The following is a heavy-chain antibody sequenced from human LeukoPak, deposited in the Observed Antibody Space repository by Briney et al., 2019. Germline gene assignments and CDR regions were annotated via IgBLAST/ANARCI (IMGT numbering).Heavy chain of an antibody. D-gene: IGHD3-3*01. V-gene: IGHV4-34*01. CDR1: GGSFSGYY. J-gene: IGHJ4*02. Sequence: SETLSLTCAVYGGSFSGYYWSWIRQPPGKGLEWIGSIYYSGSTYYNPSLESRVTISVDTSKNQFSLKLSSVTAADTAVYYCARVNPYYDFWSGYPYYFDYWGQGTLVTVSS. CDR2: IYYSGST. CDR3: ARVNPYYDFWSGYPYYFDY.